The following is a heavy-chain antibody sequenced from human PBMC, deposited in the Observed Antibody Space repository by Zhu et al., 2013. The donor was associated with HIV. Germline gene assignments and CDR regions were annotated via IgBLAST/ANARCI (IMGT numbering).Heavy chain of an antibody. Sequence: QVQLVQSEAEVKKPGSSVKVSCKASGGTFSSYAISWVRQAPGQGLEWMGIINPSGGSTSYAQKFQGRVTMTRDTSISTAYMELSRLRSDDTAVYYCARVPSRYQLEGGLWGRGTLVTVSS. V-gene: IGHV1-46*01. J-gene: IGHJ2*01. CDR2: INPSGGST. CDR1: GGTFSSYA. CDR3: ARVPSRYQLEGGL. D-gene: IGHD2-2*01.